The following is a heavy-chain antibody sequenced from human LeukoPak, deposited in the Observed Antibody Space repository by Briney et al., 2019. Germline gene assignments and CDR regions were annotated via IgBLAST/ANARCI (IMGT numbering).Heavy chain of an antibody. CDR1: GFTFDDYA. V-gene: IGHV3-9*01. D-gene: IGHD4-17*01. Sequence: PGGSLRLSCAASGFTFDDYAMHWVRQAPGKGLEWVSGISWNSGSIGYADSVKGRFTISRDNAKNSLYLQMNSLRAEDTALYYCAKGNYGDYHTPEYFQHWGQGTLVTVSS. CDR3: AKGNYGDYHTPEYFQH. CDR2: ISWNSGSI. J-gene: IGHJ1*01.